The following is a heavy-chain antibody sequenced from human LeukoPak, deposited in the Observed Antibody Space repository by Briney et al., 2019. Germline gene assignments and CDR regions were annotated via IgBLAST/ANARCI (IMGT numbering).Heavy chain of an antibody. J-gene: IGHJ4*02. V-gene: IGHV1-2*02. CDR2: INPNSGGT. D-gene: IGHD3-9*01. Sequence: ASVKVSCKASGYTFTSYGISWVRQAPGQGLEWMGWINPNSGGTNYAQKFQGRVTMTRDTSISTAYMELSRLRSDDTAVYYCAREANDILTGYIGYWGQGTLVTVSS. CDR1: GYTFTSYG. CDR3: AREANDILTGYIGY.